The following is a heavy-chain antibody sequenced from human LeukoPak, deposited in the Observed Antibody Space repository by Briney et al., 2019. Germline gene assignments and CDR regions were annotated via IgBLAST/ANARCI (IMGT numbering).Heavy chain of an antibody. CDR3: ARVRGPSAFDI. CDR2: IYYRGST. J-gene: IGHJ3*02. CDR1: GGSISSSSFS. Sequence: SETLSLTCNVSGGSISSSSFSWGWIRQPPGKGLEWIGSIYYRGSTYYNSSLKGRVTISVDRSKNQFSLKLSSVTAADTAVYYCARVRGPSAFDIWGQGTMVTVSP. D-gene: IGHD3-10*01. V-gene: IGHV4-39*07.